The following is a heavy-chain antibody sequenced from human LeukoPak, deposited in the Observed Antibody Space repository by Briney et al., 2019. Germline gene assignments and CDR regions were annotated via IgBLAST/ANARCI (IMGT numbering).Heavy chain of an antibody. CDR3: ARAYYCGGGGCKLEY. CDR1: GYSINTYW. J-gene: IGHJ4*02. Sequence: GESLKISCPGSGYSINTYWIGWVRPMPGKALEWIGIRSPGDPHTRYSPSFQGQITMSADKSINTAYLRWSSLKASDTAMYYCARAYYCGGGGCKLEYWGQGTLVTVSS. D-gene: IGHD2-21*01. V-gene: IGHV5-51*01. CDR2: RSPGDPHT.